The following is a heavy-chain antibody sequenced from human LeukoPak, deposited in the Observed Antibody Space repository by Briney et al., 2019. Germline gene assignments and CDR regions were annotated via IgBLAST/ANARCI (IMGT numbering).Heavy chain of an antibody. Sequence: GASVKISCKGSGGTFTSYTISWVRQAPGHGLEWMGGIILILGIANYAQKFKGRVTIPADKSTSTAYVELSSLRSEDTAVYYCARDPHRAAFDIWGQGTMVTVSS. CDR2: IILILGIA. D-gene: IGHD3-16*02. CDR3: ARDPHRAAFDI. J-gene: IGHJ3*02. CDR1: GGTFTSYT. V-gene: IGHV1-69*10.